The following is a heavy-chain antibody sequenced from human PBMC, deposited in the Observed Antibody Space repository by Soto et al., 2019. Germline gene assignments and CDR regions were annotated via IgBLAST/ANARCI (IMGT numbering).Heavy chain of an antibody. CDR1: GGTFTSYS. V-gene: IGHV1-69*01. J-gene: IGHJ6*02. CDR2: VIPRFGTT. Sequence: QVQLEQSGAEVKRPGSSVKVSCRASGGTFTSYSINWVRRAPGQGPEWMGAVIPRFGTTTYAQRFEGRVTVTADASTSTVFMEMSGLRSEDTAVYFCARARIVAVSGRTGGYYYYAMDLWDQGTAVIVSS. CDR3: ARARIVAVSGRTGGYYYYAMDL. D-gene: IGHD2-2*01.